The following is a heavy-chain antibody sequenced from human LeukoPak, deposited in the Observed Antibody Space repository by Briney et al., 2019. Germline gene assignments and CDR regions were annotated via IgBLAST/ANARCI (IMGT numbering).Heavy chain of an antibody. J-gene: IGHJ4*02. CDR2: ISSSGSTI. D-gene: IGHD4-17*01. Sequence: GGSLRLSCAASGFTFSSYEMNWVRQAPGKGLEWVSYISSSGSTIYYADSVKGRFTISRDNAKNSLYLQMNSLRAEDAAVYYCARDPYYGDYVVWGQGTLVTVSS. CDR1: GFTFSSYE. CDR3: ARDPYYGDYVV. V-gene: IGHV3-48*03.